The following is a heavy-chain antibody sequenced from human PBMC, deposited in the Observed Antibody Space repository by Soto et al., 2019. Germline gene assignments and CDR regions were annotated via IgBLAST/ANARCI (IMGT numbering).Heavy chain of an antibody. CDR2: INHSGST. Sequence: SETLSLACAVYGGSFSGYYWSWIRQPPGKGLEWIGEINHSGSTNCNPSLKSRVTISVDTSKNQFSLKLTSVTAADTAVYYCARGSVPDIVAAGTPYYYXMDVWGKGPTVTVSS. J-gene: IGHJ6*03. D-gene: IGHD6-13*01. CDR3: ARGSVPDIVAAGTPYYYXMDV. CDR1: GGSFSGYY. V-gene: IGHV4-34*01.